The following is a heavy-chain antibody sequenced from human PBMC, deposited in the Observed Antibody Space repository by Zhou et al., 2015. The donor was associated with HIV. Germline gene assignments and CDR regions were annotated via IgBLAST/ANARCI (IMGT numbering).Heavy chain of an antibody. D-gene: IGHD3-10*01. Sequence: QVQLVESGGGVVQPGRSLRLSCVASGFTFSTYGMHWVRQAPGKGLEWVAVIWNDGSNKYFADSVKGRFSISRDNSKNTVYLQMNSLRAEDTAVYYCAREESYYGSGSYYNVAYHYYYGMDVWGQGTTVTVSS. V-gene: IGHV3-33*01. CDR3: AREESYYGSGSYYNVAYHYYYGMDV. J-gene: IGHJ6*02. CDR1: GFTFSTYG. CDR2: IWNDGSNK.